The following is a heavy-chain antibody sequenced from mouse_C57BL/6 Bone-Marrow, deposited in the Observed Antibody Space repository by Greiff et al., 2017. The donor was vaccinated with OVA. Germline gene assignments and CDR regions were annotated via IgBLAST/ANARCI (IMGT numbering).Heavy chain of an antibody. V-gene: IGHV1-61*01. D-gene: IGHD1-1*01. CDR1: GYTFTSYW. CDR2: IYPSDSET. Sequence: QVQLQQPGAELVRPGSSVKLSCKASGYTFTSYWMDWVKQRPGQGLEWIGNIYPSDSETHYNQKFKDKATLTVDKSSCTAYMQLSSLTSEYSAVYYCARFYYYCSSRGAFAYWGQGTLVTVSA. CDR3: ARFYYYCSSRGAFAY. J-gene: IGHJ3*01.